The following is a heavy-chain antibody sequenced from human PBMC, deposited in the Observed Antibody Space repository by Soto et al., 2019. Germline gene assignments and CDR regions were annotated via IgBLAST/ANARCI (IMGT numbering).Heavy chain of an antibody. CDR1: GYTFTSYG. J-gene: IGHJ6*02. V-gene: IGHV1-18*01. Sequence: ASVKVSCKASGYTFTSYGISWVRQAPGQGLEWVGWISAYNGNSNYAQKYHGRVTMTTDTSTNTAYMEMSSLRSDDTAVYYCARIANCSTTSCPFPSRFHIRGYYYYYGLDVWGQGTTVTVSS. CDR3: ARIANCSTTSCPFPSRFHIRGYYYYYGLDV. D-gene: IGHD2-2*01. CDR2: ISAYNGNS.